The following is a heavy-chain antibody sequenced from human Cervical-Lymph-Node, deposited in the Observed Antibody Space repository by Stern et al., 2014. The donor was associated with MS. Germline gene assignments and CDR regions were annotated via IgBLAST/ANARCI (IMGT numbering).Heavy chain of an antibody. D-gene: IGHD4-11*01. V-gene: IGHV1-2*02. CDR3: ARVGNYDGAWFDP. J-gene: IGHJ5*02. CDR1: GYTFTGYY. CDR2: INPNSGGT. Sequence: QVQLVQSGAEVKKPGASVKVSCKASGYTFTGYYMHWVRLAPGQGLEWMGWINPNSGGTDYAQKFQGRVTMTRDTSISTAYMELNRLRSDDTAVYYCARVGNYDGAWFDPWGQGTLVTVSS.